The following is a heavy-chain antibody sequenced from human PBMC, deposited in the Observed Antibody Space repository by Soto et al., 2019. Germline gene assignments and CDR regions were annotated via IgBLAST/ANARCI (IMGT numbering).Heavy chain of an antibody. CDR3: ARAPRGQVRGYDLDY. CDR2: INPDSGDT. Sequence: ASVKVSCKASGYTFSGYCIHWVRQAPGQGLEYMGWINPDSGDTNYAQKFQGWVTMARDTSISTAYMELSRLKSDDTAVYYCARAPRGQVRGYDLDYWGQGTLVTVSS. V-gene: IGHV1-2*04. D-gene: IGHD2-15*01. CDR1: GYTFSGYC. J-gene: IGHJ4*02.